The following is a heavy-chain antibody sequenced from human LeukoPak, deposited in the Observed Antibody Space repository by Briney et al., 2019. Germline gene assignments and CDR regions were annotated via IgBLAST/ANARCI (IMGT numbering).Heavy chain of an antibody. Sequence: PSETLSHTCTVSGGSISTYYWSWIRQPAGKGLEWIGRIHSSGTTHYNPSLRSRVTLSIDTSKNQFSLKLSSVTAADTAVYYCGRLNLPAVSGVFDYWGQGTLLTVSS. CDR2: IHSSGTT. CDR1: GGSISTYY. J-gene: IGHJ4*02. CDR3: GRLNLPAVSGVFDY. V-gene: IGHV4-4*07. D-gene: IGHD2-2*01.